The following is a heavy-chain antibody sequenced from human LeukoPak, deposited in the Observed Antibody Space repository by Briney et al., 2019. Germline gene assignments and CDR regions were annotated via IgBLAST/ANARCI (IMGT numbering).Heavy chain of an antibody. V-gene: IGHV1-69*04. D-gene: IGHD3-10*01. CDR2: IIPILGIA. Sequence: SVKVSCKASGGTFSSYAISWVRQAPGQGLEWMGRIIPILGIANYAQKFQGRVTITADKSTSTAYMELSSLRSEDTAVYYCARTTPGSSPNAPVEYWGQGTLVTVSS. CDR3: ARTTPGSSPNAPVEY. J-gene: IGHJ4*02. CDR1: GGTFSSYA.